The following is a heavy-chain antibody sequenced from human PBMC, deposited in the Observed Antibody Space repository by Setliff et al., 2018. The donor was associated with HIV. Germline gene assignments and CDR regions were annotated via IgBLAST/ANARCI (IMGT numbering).Heavy chain of an antibody. J-gene: IGHJ4*02. V-gene: IGHV4-59*08. CDR1: GGSITNYY. D-gene: IGHD1-26*01. Sequence: PSETLSLTCTVSGGSITNYYWSWIRQPPGKGLEWIGYIYYTGSTNYNPSLKSRVTISVDTSKNQFSLRLSSVTAADTAVYYCARQGGNYSPFGYWGQGTLVTVSS. CDR2: IYYTGST. CDR3: ARQGGNYSPFGY.